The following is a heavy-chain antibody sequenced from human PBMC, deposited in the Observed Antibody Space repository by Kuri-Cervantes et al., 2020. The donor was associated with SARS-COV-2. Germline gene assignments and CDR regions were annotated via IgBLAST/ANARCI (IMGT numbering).Heavy chain of an antibody. CDR3: ARAPVPAYGDLPYDY. Sequence: LSLTCAASGFTFSSYGMHWVRQAPGKGLEWVSYISSSGSTIYYADSVKGRFTISRDNAKNSLYLQMNSLRAEDTAVYYCARAPVPAYGDLPYDYWGQGTLVTVSS. CDR2: ISSSGSTI. J-gene: IGHJ4*02. D-gene: IGHD4-17*01. V-gene: IGHV3-48*03. CDR1: GFTFSSYG.